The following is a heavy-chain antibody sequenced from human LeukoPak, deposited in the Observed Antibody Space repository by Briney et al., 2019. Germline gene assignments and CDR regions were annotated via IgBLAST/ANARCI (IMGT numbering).Heavy chain of an antibody. J-gene: IGHJ6*03. CDR1: GYTFTSYD. D-gene: IGHD2-2*01. V-gene: IGHV1-8*03. Sequence: ASVKVSCKASGYTFTSYDINWVRQATGQGGEWMGWMKANNGNTGYEQKLQGRDTITTNTSISTAYMELRSMRAEDKAVYYCARGIRLCSSSSCRPRYYYYYMDVWGKGTTVTVSS. CDR3: ARGIRLCSSSSCRPRYYYYYMDV. CDR2: MKANNGNT.